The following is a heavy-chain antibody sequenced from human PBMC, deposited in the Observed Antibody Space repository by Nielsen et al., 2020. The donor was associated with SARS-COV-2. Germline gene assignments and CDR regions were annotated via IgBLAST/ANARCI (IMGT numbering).Heavy chain of an antibody. CDR1: GFTFGNDKYA. Sequence: SLKISCAASGFTFGNDKYAMHWVRQVPGKGQEWVSGILYDGNTVGYADSVKGRFTISRDNAKNSMSLQMNSLRVEDTAVYYCARDWSRAFDVWGQGTMVTVSS. CDR2: ILYDGNTV. J-gene: IGHJ3*01. CDR3: ARDWSRAFDV. V-gene: IGHV3-9*01.